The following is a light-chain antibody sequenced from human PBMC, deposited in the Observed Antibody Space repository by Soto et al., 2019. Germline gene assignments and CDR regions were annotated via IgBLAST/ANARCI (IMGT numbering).Light chain of an antibody. J-gene: IGLJ3*02. CDR2: STN. CDR1: SGSVSTSYY. CDR3: VLYMGGGIWV. Sequence: QTVVTQESSFSVSPGGTVTLTCGLSSGSVSTSYYPSWYQQTPGQAPRTLIYSTNTRSSGVPDRFSGSILGNKAALTITGAQADDESDYYCVLYMGGGIWVFGGGTKVTVL. V-gene: IGLV8-61*01.